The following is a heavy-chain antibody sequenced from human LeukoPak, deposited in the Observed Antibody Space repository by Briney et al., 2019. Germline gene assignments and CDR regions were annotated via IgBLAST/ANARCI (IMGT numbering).Heavy chain of an antibody. D-gene: IGHD2-2*01. CDR2: IPGSYIYT. Sequence: PGGSLRLSCAASGLTFSTYGMSWVRQAPGKGLEWVSSIPGSYIYTYYADSVKGRFTISRDNSKNTLYLEMNSLRAEDTATYYCAKRTRAMPGYGMDVWGQGTTVTVSS. J-gene: IGHJ6*02. CDR1: GLTFSTYG. CDR3: AKRTRAMPGYGMDV. V-gene: IGHV3-23*01.